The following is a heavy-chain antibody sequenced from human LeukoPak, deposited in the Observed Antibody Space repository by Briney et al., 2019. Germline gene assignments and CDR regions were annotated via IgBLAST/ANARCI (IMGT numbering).Heavy chain of an antibody. D-gene: IGHD3-10*01. J-gene: IGHJ4*02. CDR3: ARDVPYYYGSGTFDY. V-gene: IGHV6-1*01. CDR2: TYYRSKWYN. CDR1: GDSVSSTSAA. Sequence: SQTLSPTCAISGDSVSSTSAAWNWSRQSPSRGIGLLGCTYYRSKWYNDYAVSVKSPMTINPYTSKNQFSLQLNSVTPEDTAVYYCARDVPYYYGSGTFDYWGQGTLVTVSS.